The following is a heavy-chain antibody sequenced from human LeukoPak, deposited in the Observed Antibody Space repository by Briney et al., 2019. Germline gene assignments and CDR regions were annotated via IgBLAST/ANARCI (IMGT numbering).Heavy chain of an antibody. CDR1: EFTFRSYA. D-gene: IGHD1-26*01. Sequence: PGGSLRLSCAASEFTFRSYAMSGVRQAPGKGLEWVSGISGSSGNTYYAHSVKGRFTISRDNSKNTLYLQMNSLRADDTAMYYCVKEATSAGATPLGYWGKGTLVTVSS. V-gene: IGHV3-23*01. CDR2: ISGSSGNT. CDR3: VKEATSAGATPLGY. J-gene: IGHJ4*02.